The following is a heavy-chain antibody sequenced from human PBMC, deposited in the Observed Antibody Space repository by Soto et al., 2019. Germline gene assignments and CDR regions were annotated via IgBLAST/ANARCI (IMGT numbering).Heavy chain of an antibody. J-gene: IGHJ5*02. V-gene: IGHV3-23*01. CDR3: AKGGPTFLNWFGP. CDR1: GFTFNTYA. D-gene: IGHD5-12*01. CDR2: ISGGGGST. Sequence: AGSLRLSCAASGFTFNTYAMNWVRQVPGKVLEWVASISGGGGSTYYADSLKGRFTISRDNSKNTLYLQMNNLRADDTAAYYCAKGGPTFLNWFGPWGQGALVTVSS.